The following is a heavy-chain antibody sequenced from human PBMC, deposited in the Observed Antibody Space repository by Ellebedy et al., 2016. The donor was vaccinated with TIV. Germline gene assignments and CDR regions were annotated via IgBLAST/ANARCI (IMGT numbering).Heavy chain of an antibody. CDR3: ARDRDSSSWYFGGYYYYGMDV. Sequence: AASVKVSCKASGYTFTTYYIHWVRQAPGQGLEWMGRINPSDGRRSYAKKFKGRVTMTRDTSISTAYMELSRLRSDDTAVYYCARDRDSSSWYFGGYYYYGMDVWGQGTTVTVSS. D-gene: IGHD6-13*01. J-gene: IGHJ6*02. CDR1: GYTFTTYY. V-gene: IGHV1-46*01. CDR2: INPSDGRR.